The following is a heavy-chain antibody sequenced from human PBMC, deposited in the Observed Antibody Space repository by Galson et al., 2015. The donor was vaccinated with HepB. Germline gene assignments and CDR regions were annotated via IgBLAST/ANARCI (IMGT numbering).Heavy chain of an antibody. CDR3: AIASVPEEQWLRPTEYFEY. CDR2: FDPEEGET. D-gene: IGHD1/OR15-1a*01. V-gene: IGHV1-24*01. CDR1: GDTLSELS. J-gene: IGHJ4*02. Sequence: SVKVSCKVSGDTLSELSIHWLRQAPEKGLEWMGGFDPEEGETIYAQQFKGRVTMTEDPSTDTAYMELSSLVSDDTAIYYCAIASVPEEQWLRPTEYFEYWGLGTLVTVSS.